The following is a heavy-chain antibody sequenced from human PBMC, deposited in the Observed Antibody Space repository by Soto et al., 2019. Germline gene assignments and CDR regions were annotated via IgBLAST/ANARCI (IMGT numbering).Heavy chain of an antibody. J-gene: IGHJ4*02. CDR3: ARAGQNGYYDSRAMVDY. Sequence: ASVKVSCKASGYTFTSYGISWVRQAPGQGLEWMGWISAYNGNTNYAQKLQGRVTMTTDTSTSTAYMELRSLRSDDTAVYYCARAGQNGYYDSRAMVDYWGQGTLVTVSS. D-gene: IGHD3-22*01. CDR1: GYTFTSYG. CDR2: ISAYNGNT. V-gene: IGHV1-18*01.